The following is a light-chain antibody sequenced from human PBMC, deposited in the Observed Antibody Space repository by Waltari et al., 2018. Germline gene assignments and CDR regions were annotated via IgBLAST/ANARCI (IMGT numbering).Light chain of an antibody. CDR2: LVS. CDR1: QSLLHSSGYTF. J-gene: IGKJ1*01. CDR3: MQARQTPWT. Sequence: DIVMTQSPLSLPVSPGEQASISCRSSQSLLHSSGYTFLDWYLQKPGQSPQLLIYLVSNRASGVPDRFSGSGSGTDFTLKISRVEAEDVGVYYCMQARQTPWTFGQGTKVEIK. V-gene: IGKV2-28*01.